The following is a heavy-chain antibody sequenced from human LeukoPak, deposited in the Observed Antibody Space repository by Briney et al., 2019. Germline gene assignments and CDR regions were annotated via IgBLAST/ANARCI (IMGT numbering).Heavy chain of an antibody. CDR1: GYTFINYG. CDR2: ISASNGNT. D-gene: IGHD5-12*01. Sequence: GASVKVSCKASGYTFINYGVTWVRQAPGQGLEWMGWISASNGNTNYAQKLQARVTMTTETSTSTAYMELRSLRSDDTAVYYCARALSRGYSGYDYGLGYWGQGTLVTVSS. V-gene: IGHV1-18*01. CDR3: ARALSRGYSGYDYGLGY. J-gene: IGHJ4*02.